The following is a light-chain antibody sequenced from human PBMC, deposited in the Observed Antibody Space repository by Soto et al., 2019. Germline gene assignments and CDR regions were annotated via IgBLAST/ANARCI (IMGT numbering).Light chain of an antibody. CDR1: SSNIGSNY. CDR3: AAWDDSLSGVV. CDR2: RNN. J-gene: IGLJ2*01. Sequence: QSVLTQPPSASGTPGQRVTISCSGSSSNIGSNYVYWYQQLPGTAPKLLSYRNNQRPSGVPDRFSVSKSGTSASRAISGLWFEDEADYYCAAWDDSLSGVVFGGGTKLTV. V-gene: IGLV1-47*03.